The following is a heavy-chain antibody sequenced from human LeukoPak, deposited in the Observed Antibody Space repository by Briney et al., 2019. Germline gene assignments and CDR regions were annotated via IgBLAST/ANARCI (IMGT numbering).Heavy chain of an antibody. CDR1: GFTFSSYA. Sequence: GGSLRLSCAASGFTFSSYAMTWLRQAPGKGLEWVSTISTSGSRTDSTDSVKGRFTFSRDNFRSTLFLQMNSLRAEDTAVYYCAKCRSGSDADCYGFDYWGQGTLVTVSS. D-gene: IGHD2-21*02. CDR3: AKCRSGSDADCYGFDY. V-gene: IGHV3-23*01. J-gene: IGHJ4*02. CDR2: ISTSGSRT.